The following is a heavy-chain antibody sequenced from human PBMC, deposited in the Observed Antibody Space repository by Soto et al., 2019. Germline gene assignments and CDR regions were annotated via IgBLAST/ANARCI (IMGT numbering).Heavy chain of an antibody. Sequence: GASVKVSCKASGYTFTGYYMHWVRQAPGQGLEWMGWINPNSGGTNYAQKFQGRVTMTRDTSIGTAYMELSRLRSDDTAVYYCARGRFLEWLYYYYYGMDVWGQGTTVTVSS. CDR3: ARGRFLEWLYYYYYGMDV. V-gene: IGHV1-2*02. D-gene: IGHD3-3*01. CDR1: GYTFTGYY. CDR2: INPNSGGT. J-gene: IGHJ6*02.